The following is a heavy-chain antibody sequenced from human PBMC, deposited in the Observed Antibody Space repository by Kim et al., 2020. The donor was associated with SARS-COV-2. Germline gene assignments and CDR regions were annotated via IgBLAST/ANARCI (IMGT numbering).Heavy chain of an antibody. J-gene: IGHJ6*02. D-gene: IGHD3-10*01. CDR1: GFTFSSYG. CDR3: AKVIGYGSGSVSRARGMDV. V-gene: IGHV3-30*18. CDR2: ISYDGSNK. Sequence: GGSLRLSCAASGFTFSSYGMHWVRQAPGKGLEWVAVISYDGSNKYYADSVKGRFTISRDNSKNTLYLQMNSLRAEDTAVYYCAKVIGYGSGSVSRARGMDVWGQGTTVTVSS.